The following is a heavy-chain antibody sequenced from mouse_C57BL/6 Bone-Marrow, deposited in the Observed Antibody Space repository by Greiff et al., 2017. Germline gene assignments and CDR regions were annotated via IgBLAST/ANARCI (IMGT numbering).Heavy chain of an antibody. Sequence: DVQLVESGGGLVKPGGSLKLSCAASGFTFSSYAMSWVRQTPEKRLEWVATISDGGSYTYYPDNVKGRFTISRDTAKNNLYLQMSHLKSEDTAMYSCARGGGWGFAYWGQGTLVTVSA. V-gene: IGHV5-4*01. J-gene: IGHJ3*01. CDR3: ARGGGWGFAY. CDR1: GFTFSSYA. CDR2: ISDGGSYT.